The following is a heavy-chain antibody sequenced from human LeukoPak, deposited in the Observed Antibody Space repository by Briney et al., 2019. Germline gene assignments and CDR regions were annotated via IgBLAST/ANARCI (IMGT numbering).Heavy chain of an antibody. J-gene: IGHJ6*03. CDR3: GRGGLSRLAYYYMDV. CDR2: IKQDGSEK. CDR1: GFTFSSYW. Sequence: GGSLRLSCAASGFTFSSYWMSWVRQAPGKGLEWVANIKQDGSEKYYVDSVKGRFTISRDNAKNTLYLQMNSLRAEDTAVYYCGRGGLSRLAYYYMDVWGKGTTVTVSS. V-gene: IGHV3-7*04. D-gene: IGHD5-12*01.